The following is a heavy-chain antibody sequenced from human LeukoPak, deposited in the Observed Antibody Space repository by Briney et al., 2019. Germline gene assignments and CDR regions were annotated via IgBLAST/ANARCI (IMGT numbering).Heavy chain of an antibody. CDR3: ARGGMIVVVFDY. D-gene: IGHD3-22*01. CDR1: GYSISSGYY. CDR2: IYHSGST. Sequence: SETLSLTCAVSGYSISSGYYWGWIRQPPGKGLEWIGSIYHSGSTYYNPSLKSRVTISVDTSKNQFSLKLSSVTAADTAVYYCARGGMIVVVFDYWGQGTLVTVSS. V-gene: IGHV4-38-2*01. J-gene: IGHJ4*02.